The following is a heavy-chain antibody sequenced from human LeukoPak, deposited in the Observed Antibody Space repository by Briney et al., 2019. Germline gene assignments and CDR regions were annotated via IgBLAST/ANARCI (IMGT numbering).Heavy chain of an antibody. V-gene: IGHV3-23*01. J-gene: IGHJ6*03. CDR1: GFIFSSYA. Sequence: GGSLRLSCAASGFIFSSYAMTWVRQAPGKGLEWVSAISGSGCNTYYADSVKGRFTISRDNSKDTLYLQMNSLRAEDTAIYYCAKLGGPYNWDYAGLNYMDVWGKGTTFAVSS. CDR3: AKLGGPYNWDYAGLNYMDV. D-gene: IGHD1-7*01. CDR2: ISGSGCNT.